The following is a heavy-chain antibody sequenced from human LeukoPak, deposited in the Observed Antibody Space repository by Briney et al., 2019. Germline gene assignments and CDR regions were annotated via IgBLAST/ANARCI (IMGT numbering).Heavy chain of an antibody. CDR1: GYPFNNRW. Sequence: PGESLKISCKGSGYPFNNRWIAWVRQTPGKGLEWMGVIYPGDSDARYSPSFQGQVTISVDKPITTAYLQWKSLQASDTAIYYCATTSPQAWFDPWGQGTLVTVSA. J-gene: IGHJ5*02. CDR2: IYPGDSDA. V-gene: IGHV5-51*01. CDR3: ATTSPQAWFDP.